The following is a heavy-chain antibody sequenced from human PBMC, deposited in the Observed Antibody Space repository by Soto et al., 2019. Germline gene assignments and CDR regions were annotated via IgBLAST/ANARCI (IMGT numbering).Heavy chain of an antibody. CDR1: GSIFTGYL. CDR2: INPNSGDT. CDR3: ARDARGTRGFDEMDI. V-gene: IGHV1-2*02. J-gene: IGHJ6*02. Sequence: QVHLVQSGAEVKKPGASVKVSCKASGSIFTGYLIHWGRQAPGRGLEGMGWINPNSGDTEYAQNFQGRVTMTRDTSFNLVYMEMSGLMSDDTAVYYCARDARGTRGFDEMDIWGQGTTVTVSS. D-gene: IGHD3-9*01.